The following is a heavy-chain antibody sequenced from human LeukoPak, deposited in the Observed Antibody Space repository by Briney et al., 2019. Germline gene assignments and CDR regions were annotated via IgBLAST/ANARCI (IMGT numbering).Heavy chain of an antibody. CDR2: IMPILETT. J-gene: IGHJ5*01. V-gene: IGHV1-69*04. Sequence: ASVKVSCKASGYTFTSYGISWVRQAPGEGLEWMGRIMPILETTDYAQKFQGRLTIRADKSTNTAHMELSSLTSDDSAVYFCARAGNGWFDSWGQGTLVTVSS. CDR3: ARAGNGWFDS. CDR1: GYTFTSYG. D-gene: IGHD2-8*01.